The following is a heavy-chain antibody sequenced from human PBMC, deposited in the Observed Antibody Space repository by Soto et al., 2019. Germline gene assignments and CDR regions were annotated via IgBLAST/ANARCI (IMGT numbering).Heavy chain of an antibody. CDR1: GGSFSGYY. D-gene: IGHD3-22*01. J-gene: IGHJ4*02. CDR2: INHSGST. V-gene: IGHV4-34*01. Sequence: SETLSPTCAVCGGSFSGYYWSWIRQPPGKGLEWIGEINHSGSTNYNPSLKSRVTISVDTSKNQFSLKLSSVTAEDTAVYYCTTDDVLDYYDSSGYSFLIDYWGQGTLVTVSS. CDR3: TTDDVLDYYDSSGYSFLIDY.